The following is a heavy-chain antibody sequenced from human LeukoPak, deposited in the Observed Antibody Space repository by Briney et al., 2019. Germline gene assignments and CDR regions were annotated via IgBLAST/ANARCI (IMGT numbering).Heavy chain of an antibody. CDR2: IHYSGST. Sequence: PSETLSLTCTVSGGSISSYHWIWIRQPPGKGLEWIGYIHYSGSTNYNPSLKSRVTTSVDTSKNQFSLKVSSVTAADTAVYYCVRLWSPMVEIDYWGQGTLVTVSS. CDR3: VRLWSPMVEIDY. D-gene: IGHD2-15*01. CDR1: GGSISSYH. J-gene: IGHJ4*02. V-gene: IGHV4-59*08.